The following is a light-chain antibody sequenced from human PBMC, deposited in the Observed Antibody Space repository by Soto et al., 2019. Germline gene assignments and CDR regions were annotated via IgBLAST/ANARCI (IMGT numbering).Light chain of an antibody. CDR1: NRDVGSYNL. CDR2: EVR. J-gene: IGLJ3*02. Sequence: QSALTQPASVSGSPGQSIPIACTGTNRDVGSYNLVSWYQQRPGEAPKLIISEVRNRPSGISYRFTGSKSGNTASLTISGLQAEDEADYYCSSNTTSSTLVFGGGTKVTVL. CDR3: SSNTTSSTLV. V-gene: IGLV2-14*01.